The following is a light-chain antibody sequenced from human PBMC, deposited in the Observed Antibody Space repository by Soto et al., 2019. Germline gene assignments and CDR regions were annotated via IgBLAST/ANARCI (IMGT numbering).Light chain of an antibody. V-gene: IGKV4-1*01. CDR1: QSVFQSFHRKNL. CDR2: WAS. J-gene: IGKJ2*01. CDR3: HQYYRSPHT. Sequence: EIVMTQSPLTLPVTPGEPASISCRSSQSVFQSFHRKNLIAWYQQKPGQPPKLLFYWASARESGVPDRFSVSESGTDFTLTINSLQAEDVAVYYCHQYYRSPHTFGGGTKLEIK.